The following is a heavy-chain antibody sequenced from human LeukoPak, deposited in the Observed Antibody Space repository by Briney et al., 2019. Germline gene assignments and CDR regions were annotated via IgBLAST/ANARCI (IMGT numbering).Heavy chain of an antibody. CDR2: IYSGGYT. CDR3: ARDGDSSAFDAFDI. D-gene: IGHD3-22*01. J-gene: IGHJ3*02. CDR1: GFTVSSKY. V-gene: IGHV3-53*01. Sequence: GGSLRLSCAASGFTVSSKYMSWIRQAPGKGLQWVSVIYSGGYTDYADSVKGRFTISRDNSKNTLYLQMNSLGAEDTAVYYCARDGDSSAFDAFDIWGQGTMLTVSS.